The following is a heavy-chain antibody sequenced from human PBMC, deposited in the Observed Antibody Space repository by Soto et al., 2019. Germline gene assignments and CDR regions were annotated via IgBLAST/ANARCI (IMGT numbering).Heavy chain of an antibody. CDR1: GFTFSIYG. D-gene: IGHD3-3*01. CDR2: ISFDGSNK. CDR3: AKDRDFWSGYNPPSVFDP. J-gene: IGHJ5*02. Sequence: PGGSLRLSCAASGFTFSIYGMHWVRQAPGKGLEWVAVISFDGSNKYYADSVKGRFTISRDNSKNTMYLQMNSLRAEDTAVYYCAKDRDFWSGYNPPSVFDPWGQGTQVTVSS. V-gene: IGHV3-30*18.